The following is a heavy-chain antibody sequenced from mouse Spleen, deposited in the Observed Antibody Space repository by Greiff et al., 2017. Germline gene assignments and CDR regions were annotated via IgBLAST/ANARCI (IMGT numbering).Heavy chain of an antibody. CDR3: ARPYGDSYWYFDV. J-gene: IGHJ1*01. V-gene: IGHV5-6*01. CDR1: GFTFSSYG. D-gene: IGHD2-13*01. Sequence: EVKLVESGGDLVKPGGSLKLSCAASGFTFSSYGMSWVRQTPDKRLEWVATISSGGSYTYYPDSVKGRFTISRDNAKNTLYLQMSSLKSDNTAMYYCARPYGDSYWYFDVWGAGTTVTVSS. CDR2: ISSGGSYT.